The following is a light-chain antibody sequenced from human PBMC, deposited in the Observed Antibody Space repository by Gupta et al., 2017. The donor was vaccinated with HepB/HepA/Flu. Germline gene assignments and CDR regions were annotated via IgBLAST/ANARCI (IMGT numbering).Light chain of an antibody. CDR1: DIGDKR. CDR2: DDT. CDR3: QVWESGNDRVV. V-gene: IGLV3-21*03. J-gene: IGLJ2*01. Sequence: SYVLTQPPSLSVAPGKTARMTCGGSDIGDKRVHWFPQKPGRAPVLVVYDDTDRPPGLPERFSGSNSGTTATLTIXRXEAGDGXDYYCQVWESGNDRVVFGGGTKLTVL.